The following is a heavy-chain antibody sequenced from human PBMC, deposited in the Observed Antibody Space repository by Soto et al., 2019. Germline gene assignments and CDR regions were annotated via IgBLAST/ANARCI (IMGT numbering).Heavy chain of an antibody. V-gene: IGHV3-21*02. CDR1: GFSFSTYS. D-gene: IGHD2-15*01. Sequence: EVQLVESGGGLVKPGGSLRLSCAASGFSFSTYSMNWVRQAPGKGLEWVSSISSGSSYIYYAESVKGRFTISRDNTKNSLCLQMDSLRDEDTAVYYCAGEEGYWGRMDVWGQGTTVTVSS. J-gene: IGHJ6*02. CDR3: AGEEGYWGRMDV. CDR2: ISSGSSYI.